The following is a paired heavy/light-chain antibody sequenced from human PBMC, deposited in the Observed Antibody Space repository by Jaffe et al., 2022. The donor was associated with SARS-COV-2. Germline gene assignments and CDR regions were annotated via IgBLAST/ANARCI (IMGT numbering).Light chain of an antibody. Sequence: DNQITQSPSSLSASVGESVTITCRASQSIFSYLNWYQQRPGKAPRLLIYAASSLQSGVPLRFSGSGSGTDFTLTISSLQPEDFATYYCQQTYNIPRTFGQGTKVEIK. J-gene: IGKJ1*01. V-gene: IGKV1-39*01. CDR1: QSIFSY. CDR3: QQTYNIPRT. CDR2: AAS.
Heavy chain of an antibody. Sequence: EVQLVESGGGLVQPGGSVRLSCAASGFTFTTHWMHWVRQAPGKGLVWVSRISYDGTATTYTESVKGRLTVSRDNAKNMLFLQMDSVRVEDSAVYYCARESLNAFDIWGQGTMVTVSP. CDR1: GFTFTTHW. V-gene: IGHV3-74*01. CDR2: ISYDGTAT. CDR3: ARESLNAFDI. J-gene: IGHJ3*02.